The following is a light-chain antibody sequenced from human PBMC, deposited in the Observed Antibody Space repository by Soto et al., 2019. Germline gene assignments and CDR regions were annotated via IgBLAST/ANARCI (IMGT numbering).Light chain of an antibody. CDR1: QSVSSNY. J-gene: IGKJ5*01. Sequence: EIVLTQSPGTLSLSPGERATLSCRASQSVSSNYLAWYQQRPGQAPRLLIYGASGRATGIPDRFGGSGSGTDFTLTISRLEPEDFAVYYCQQYNNWPPITFGQGTRLEI. V-gene: IGKV3-20*01. CDR3: QQYNNWPPIT. CDR2: GAS.